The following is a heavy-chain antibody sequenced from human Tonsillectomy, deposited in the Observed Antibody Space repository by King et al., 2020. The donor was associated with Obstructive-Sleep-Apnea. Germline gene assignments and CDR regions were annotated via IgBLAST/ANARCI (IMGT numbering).Heavy chain of an antibody. J-gene: IGHJ4*02. D-gene: IGHD3-22*01. CDR1: GFTFGDYA. CDR2: IIRKVYGGTT. V-gene: IGHV3-49*03. Sequence: EQLVQSGGGLVQPGRSLRLSCTASGFTFGDYAMSWFRQAPGKGLECVGFIIRKVYGGTTEYAESVKGRFTISRDDSKSIAYLQMTSLKTEDTAVYYCTRDLGYYDTSGYLGFYWGQGTLVTVSS. CDR3: TRDLGYYDTSGYLGFY.